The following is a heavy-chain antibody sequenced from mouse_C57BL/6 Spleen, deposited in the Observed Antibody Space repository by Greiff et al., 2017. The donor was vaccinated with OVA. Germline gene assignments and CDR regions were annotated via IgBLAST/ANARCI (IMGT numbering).Heavy chain of an antibody. J-gene: IGHJ1*03. CDR1: GFTFSSYA. CDR2: ISSGGDYI. Sequence: EVQLVESGEGLVKPGGSLKLSCAASGFTFSSYAMSWVRQTPEKRLEWVAYISSGGDYIYYADTVKGRFTISRDNARNTLYLQMSSLKSEDTAMYYCTRVYDYDVYWYFDVWGTGTTVTVSS. V-gene: IGHV5-9-1*02. D-gene: IGHD2-4*01. CDR3: TRVYDYDVYWYFDV.